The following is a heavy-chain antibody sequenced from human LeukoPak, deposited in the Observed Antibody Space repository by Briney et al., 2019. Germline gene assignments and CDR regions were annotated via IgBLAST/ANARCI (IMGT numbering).Heavy chain of an antibody. J-gene: IGHJ4*02. D-gene: IGHD2-21*02. Sequence: ASVKVSCKASGYTFTGYYMHWVRQAPGQGLEWMGWINPNSGGTNYAQKFQGRVTMTRDTSISTAYMELGRLRSDDTAVYYCGRNQQVGGGVTAIRGGGGDYWGQGTLVTVSS. V-gene: IGHV1-2*02. CDR1: GYTFTGYY. CDR2: INPNSGGT. CDR3: GRNQQVGGGVTAIRGGGGDY.